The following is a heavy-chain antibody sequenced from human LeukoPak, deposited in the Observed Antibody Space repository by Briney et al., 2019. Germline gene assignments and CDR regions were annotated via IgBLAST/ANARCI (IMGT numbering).Heavy chain of an antibody. CDR2: ISYDGSNK. CDR3: AKDLFLRGSYGRYFDY. V-gene: IGHV3-30-3*01. Sequence: GRSLRLSCAASGFTFSSYAMHWVRQAPGKGLEWVAVISYDGSNKYYADSVKGRFTISRDNSKNTLYLQMNSLRVEDTAVYYCAKDLFLRGSYGRYFDYWGQGTLVTVSS. J-gene: IGHJ4*02. CDR1: GFTFSSYA. D-gene: IGHD1-26*01.